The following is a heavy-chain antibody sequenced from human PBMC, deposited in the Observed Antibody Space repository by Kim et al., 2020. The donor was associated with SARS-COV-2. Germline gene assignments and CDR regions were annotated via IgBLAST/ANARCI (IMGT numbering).Heavy chain of an antibody. CDR3: ARDLGSDNWGGYYYYGMDV. D-gene: IGHD7-27*01. CDR2: IKQDGSER. Sequence: GGSLRLSCAASGLTFSDYWVNWVRQAPGKGLEWVANIKQDGSERNYVDSVKGRFTISRDNAKNSLYLQMNSLRAEDTAVYYCARDLGSDNWGGYYYYGMDVWGQGTTVTVSS. V-gene: IGHV3-7*01. J-gene: IGHJ6*02. CDR1: GLTFSDYW.